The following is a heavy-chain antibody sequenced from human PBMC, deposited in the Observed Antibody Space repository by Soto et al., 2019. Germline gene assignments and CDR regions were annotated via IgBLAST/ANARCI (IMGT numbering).Heavy chain of an antibody. J-gene: IGHJ4*02. D-gene: IGHD3-9*01. CDR1: GGSFSGYY. CDR2: INHTGST. Sequence: SETLSLTCAVYGGSFSGYYWSWLRQPPGKGLEWIGEINHTGSTNYNPSLKSRVTISVDTSKNQFSLKLRSVTAADTAVYYCAGSPPYDILTGSFDYWGQGTLVTVSS. CDR3: AGSPPYDILTGSFDY. V-gene: IGHV4-34*01.